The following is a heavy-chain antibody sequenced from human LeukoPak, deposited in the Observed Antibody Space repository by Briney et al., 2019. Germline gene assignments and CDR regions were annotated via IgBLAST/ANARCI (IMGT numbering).Heavy chain of an antibody. Sequence: GESLKISCRASGYSFTTYWIGWVRQMPGKGLEWMGIIYPGDSDTRYSPSFQGQVTISADKSISTAYLQWSSLKASDTAMYYCARSHSGYYGMVDYWGQGTLVTVSS. CDR1: GYSFTTYW. CDR2: IYPGDSDT. J-gene: IGHJ4*02. CDR3: ARSHSGYYGMVDY. D-gene: IGHD3-22*01. V-gene: IGHV5-51*01.